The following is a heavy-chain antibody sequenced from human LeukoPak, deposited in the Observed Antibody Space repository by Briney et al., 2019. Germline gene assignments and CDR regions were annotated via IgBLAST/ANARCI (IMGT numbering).Heavy chain of an antibody. CDR1: GFSVSRNY. D-gene: IGHD2-21*02. CDR2: IYSGSST. Sequence: GESLRLSCAASGFSVSRNYTSWVRQAPGKGLEWVSIIYSGSSTYYADSVKDRFTISRDNSKNTLYLQMNSLRAEDTAVYYCARMPTPRLHFDYWGQGTLVTVSS. CDR3: ARMPTPRLHFDY. V-gene: IGHV3-53*01. J-gene: IGHJ4*02.